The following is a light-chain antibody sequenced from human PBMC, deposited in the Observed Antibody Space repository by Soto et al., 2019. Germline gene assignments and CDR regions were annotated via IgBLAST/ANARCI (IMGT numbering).Light chain of an antibody. V-gene: IGLV2-14*01. J-gene: IGLJ2*01. Sequence: QSALTQPASVSGSPGQSITISCTGTSSDVGTYNYVSWYQQHPGKAPKLMIYEISHRSSGVSNRFSGSKSGNTVSLTISGLQAEDEADYYCSSYSDTSTLVIFGGGTKLTVL. CDR2: EIS. CDR3: SSYSDTSTLVI. CDR1: SSDVGTYNY.